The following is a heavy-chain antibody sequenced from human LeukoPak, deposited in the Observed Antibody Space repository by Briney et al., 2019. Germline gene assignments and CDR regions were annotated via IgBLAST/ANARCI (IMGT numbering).Heavy chain of an antibody. CDR2: ISYDGSNK. CDR3: AKEPGVYGHWSKGMDV. CDR1: GFTFSSYG. J-gene: IGHJ6*02. D-gene: IGHD3-3*01. Sequence: PGRSLRLSCAASGFTFSSYGMHWVRQAPGKGLEWVAVISYDGSNKYYADSVKGRFTISRDNSKNTLYLQMNSLRTEDTAVYYCAKEPGVYGHWSKGMDVWGQGTTVTVSS. V-gene: IGHV3-30*18.